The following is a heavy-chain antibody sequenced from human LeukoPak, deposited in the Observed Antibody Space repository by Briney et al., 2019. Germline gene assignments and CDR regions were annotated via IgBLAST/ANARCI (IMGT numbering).Heavy chain of an antibody. Sequence: SETLSLTCTVSGGSISSYYWSWIRQPPGKGLEWIGYIYYSGSTNYNPSLKSRVTISVDTSKNQFSLKLSSVTAADTAVYYCVRGYDILTGPENWFDPWGQGTLVTVSS. D-gene: IGHD3-9*01. V-gene: IGHV4-59*08. CDR3: VRGYDILTGPENWFDP. CDR2: IYYSGST. J-gene: IGHJ5*02. CDR1: GGSISSYY.